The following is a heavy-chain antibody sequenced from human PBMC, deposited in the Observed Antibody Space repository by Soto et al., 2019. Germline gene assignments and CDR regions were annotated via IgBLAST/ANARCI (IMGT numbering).Heavy chain of an antibody. CDR1: GFTFSSYA. V-gene: IGHV3-30*18. D-gene: IGHD3-16*02. CDR3: AKALGELSPESYDY. J-gene: IGHJ4*02. CDR2: ISYDGSDK. Sequence: QVQLVESGGGVVQPGRSLRLSCAASGFTFSSYAMHWVRQAPGEGLEWVAVISYDGSDKYYADSVKGRFTISRDNSKNTLNLQMNSLRDDDTAVYYCAKALGELSPESYDYWGQGTLITVSS.